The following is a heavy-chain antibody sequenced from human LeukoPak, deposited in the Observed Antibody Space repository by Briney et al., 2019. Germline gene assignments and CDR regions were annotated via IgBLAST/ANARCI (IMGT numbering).Heavy chain of an antibody. D-gene: IGHD3-10*01. Sequence: GGSLRLSCAASGFTFSDYEMNWVRQAPGKGLEWILHISTSGSIIRYADSVKGRFTISRDNAKNSLYLQMNSLRVEDTAVYYCAKVAKYYYGSETYYFFEHWGQGTPVTASS. CDR2: ISTSGSII. CDR3: AKVAKYYYGSETYYFFEH. CDR1: GFTFSDYE. V-gene: IGHV3-48*03. J-gene: IGHJ4*02.